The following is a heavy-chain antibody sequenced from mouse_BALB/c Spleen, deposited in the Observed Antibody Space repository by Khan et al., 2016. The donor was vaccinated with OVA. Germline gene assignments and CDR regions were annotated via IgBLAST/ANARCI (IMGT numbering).Heavy chain of an antibody. V-gene: IGHV9-3-1*01. CDR2: INTYTGEA. CDR3: SRSNGNYWFAY. D-gene: IGHD2-1*01. J-gene: IGHJ3*01. CDR1: GYTLTNYG. Sequence: QIQLVQSGPELKKPGETVKISCKASGYTLTNYGMNWVKQAPGKGLKWMGWINTYTGEATYADDFKGRFAFSLETSASNAYLQINNLKNEDTATYFVSRSNGNYWFAYWGQGTLVTVSA.